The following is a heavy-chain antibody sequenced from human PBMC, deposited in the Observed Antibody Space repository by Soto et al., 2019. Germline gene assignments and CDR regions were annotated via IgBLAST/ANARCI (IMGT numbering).Heavy chain of an antibody. Sequence: PSETLSLTCTVSGGSVSSGSYYWSWIRQPPGKGLEWIGYIYYSGSTNYNPSLKSRVTISVDTSKNQFSLKLSSVTAADTAVYYCARDARLSGSPAVDYWGQGTLVTVSS. J-gene: IGHJ4*02. CDR1: GGSVSSGSYY. V-gene: IGHV4-61*01. CDR3: ARDARLSGSPAVDY. D-gene: IGHD1-26*01. CDR2: IYYSGST.